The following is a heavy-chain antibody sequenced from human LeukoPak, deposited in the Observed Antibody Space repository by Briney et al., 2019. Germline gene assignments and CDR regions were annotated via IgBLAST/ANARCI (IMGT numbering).Heavy chain of an antibody. V-gene: IGHV1-8*03. CDR3: ARGTIGKYCSSTSCLGY. J-gene: IGHJ4*02. Sequence: GSVKVSCKASGYTFTGYYMHWVRQAPGQGLEWMGWMNPNSGNKGYAQKFQGRVTITRNTSISTTYMELSSLRSEDTAVYYCARGTIGKYCSSTSCLGYWGQGTLVTVSS. CDR2: MNPNSGNK. CDR1: GYTFTGYY. D-gene: IGHD2-2*01.